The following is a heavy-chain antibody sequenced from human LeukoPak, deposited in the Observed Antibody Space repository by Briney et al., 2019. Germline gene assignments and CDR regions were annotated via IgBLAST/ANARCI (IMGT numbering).Heavy chain of an antibody. D-gene: IGHD5-18*01. J-gene: IGHJ3*02. CDR3: ARDLPAMVTSDGDAFDI. V-gene: IGHV1-2*02. CDR2: INPNSGGT. Sequence: ASVKVSCKASGYTFTGYYMHWVRQAPGQGLEWMGWINPNSGGTNYAQKFQGRVTMTRDTSISTAYMELSRLRSDDTAVYYCARDLPAMVTSDGDAFDIWGQGTMVTVSS. CDR1: GYTFTGYY.